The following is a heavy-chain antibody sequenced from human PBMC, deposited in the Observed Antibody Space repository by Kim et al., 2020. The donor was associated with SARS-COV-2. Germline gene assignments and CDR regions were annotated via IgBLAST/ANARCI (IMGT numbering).Heavy chain of an antibody. CDR3: ARGPTYGSGSYYGITFDI. V-gene: IGHV4-34*01. Sequence: SETLSLTCAVYGGSFSGYYWSWIRQPPGKGLEWIGEINHSGSTNYNPSLKSRVTISVDTSKNQFSLKLSSVTAADTAVYYCARGPTYGSGSYYGITFDI. D-gene: IGHD3-10*01. CDR1: GGSFSGYY. CDR2: INHSGST. J-gene: IGHJ3*02.